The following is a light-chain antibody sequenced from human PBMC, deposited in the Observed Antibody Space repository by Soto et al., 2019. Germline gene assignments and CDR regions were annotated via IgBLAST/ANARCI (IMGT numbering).Light chain of an antibody. CDR3: SSYTSSSTPL. CDR2: DVS. Sequence: QSALTQPASVSGSPGQSITISCTGTSSDVGGYNYVSWYQQHPGKAPKLMIYDVSNRPSGVSNRFSGCKSGNTASLTISGLQAEDEADYYCSSYTSSSTPLFGGGTKVTVL. V-gene: IGLV2-14*01. J-gene: IGLJ2*01. CDR1: SSDVGGYNY.